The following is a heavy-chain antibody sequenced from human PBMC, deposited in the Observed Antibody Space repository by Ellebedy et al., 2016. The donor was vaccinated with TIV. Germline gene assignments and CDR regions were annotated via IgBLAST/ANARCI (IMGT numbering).Heavy chain of an antibody. J-gene: IGHJ6*02. D-gene: IGHD3-22*01. CDR2: ISAYNGNT. V-gene: IGHV1-18*04. CDR1: GYTFTSYG. Sequence: ASVKVSCXASGYTFTSYGISWVRQAPGQGLEWMGWISAYNGNTNYAQKLQGRVTMTTDTSTSTAYMELRSLRSDDTAVYYCARDQSITMILKVYYYYGMDVWGQGTTVTVSS. CDR3: ARDQSITMILKVYYYYGMDV.